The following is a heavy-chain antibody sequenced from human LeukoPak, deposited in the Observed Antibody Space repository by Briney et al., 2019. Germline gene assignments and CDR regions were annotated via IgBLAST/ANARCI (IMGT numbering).Heavy chain of an antibody. J-gene: IGHJ4*02. Sequence: SETLSLTCTVSGGSISSYYWNWIRQPAGKGLEWIGRIYTSGSTNYNPSLKSRVTMSIDTSKNQFSLKLSSVTPADTAVYYCARQVYSSSWSYYFEYWGQGILVTVSS. CDR2: IYTSGST. CDR3: ARQVYSSSWSYYFEY. D-gene: IGHD6-13*01. CDR1: GGSISSYY. V-gene: IGHV4-4*07.